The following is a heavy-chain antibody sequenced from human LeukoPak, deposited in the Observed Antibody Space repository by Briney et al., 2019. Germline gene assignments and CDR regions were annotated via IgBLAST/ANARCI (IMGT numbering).Heavy chain of an antibody. V-gene: IGHV4-38-2*02. D-gene: IGHD4-23*01. CDR2: IYTSGST. Sequence: SETLPLTCTVSGYSISSGYYWGWIRQPPGKGLEWIGRIYTSGSTNYNPSLKSRVTMSVDTSKNQFSLKLSSVTAADTAVYYCARDLGGKGGFDYWGQGTLVTVSS. J-gene: IGHJ4*02. CDR3: ARDLGGKGGFDY. CDR1: GYSISSGYY.